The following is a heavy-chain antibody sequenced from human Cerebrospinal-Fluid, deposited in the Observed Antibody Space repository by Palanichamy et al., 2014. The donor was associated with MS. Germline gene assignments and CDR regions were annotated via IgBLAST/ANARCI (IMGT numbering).Heavy chain of an antibody. CDR2: IYYSGST. CDR1: GGSISSYY. D-gene: IGHD6-19*01. Sequence: QVQLQESGPGLVKPSVDPCPSPCTVSGGSISSYYWSWIRQPPGKGLEWIGYIYYSGSTNYNPSLKSRVTISVDTSKNQFSLKLSSVTAADTAFYYCARVRSGWYYFDYWGQGTLLTVSS. V-gene: IGHV4-59*01. CDR3: ARVRSGWYYFDY. J-gene: IGHJ4*02.